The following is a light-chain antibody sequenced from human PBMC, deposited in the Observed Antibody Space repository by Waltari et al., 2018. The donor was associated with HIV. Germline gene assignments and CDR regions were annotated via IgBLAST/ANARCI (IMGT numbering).Light chain of an antibody. CDR2: EVS. J-gene: IGKJ2*01. CDR1: QSLVYSDGNTY. CDR3: MQGIHWPPRYT. V-gene: IGKV2-30*01. Sequence: DVVMTQSPLSLPVTLGQPASISCRSSQSLVYSDGNTYLNWFQQRPGQSPRRLIYEVSNRDSGVPDRFSGSGSGTDFTLKISRVEAEDVGVYYCMQGIHWPPRYTFGQGTKLEIK.